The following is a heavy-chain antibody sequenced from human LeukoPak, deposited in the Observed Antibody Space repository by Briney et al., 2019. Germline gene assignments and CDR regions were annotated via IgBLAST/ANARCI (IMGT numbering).Heavy chain of an antibody. V-gene: IGHV1-69*13. D-gene: IGHD7-27*01. CDR2: IIPIFGTA. CDR1: GGTFSSYA. CDR3: ANGVTGDRGY. Sequence: ASVKVSCKASGGTFSSYAISWVRPAPGQGLEWMGGIIPIFGTANYAQKFQGRVTITADESTSTAYMELSSRRSEDTAVYYCANGVTGDRGYWGQGTLVTVSS. J-gene: IGHJ4*02.